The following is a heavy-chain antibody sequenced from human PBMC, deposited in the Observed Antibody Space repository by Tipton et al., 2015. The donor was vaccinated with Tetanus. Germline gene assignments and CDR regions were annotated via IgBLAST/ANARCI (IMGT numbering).Heavy chain of an antibody. J-gene: IGHJ3*01. CDR3: ARPLTSVAFGGFAFDV. Sequence: QSGAEVKQPGESLKISCKGTGYMFSSHRIGWVRQVPGKGLEWMGTIYPGDSYSTYSPSFEGHVSISVDRSIDTAYLQWSSLKASDTAIYYCARPLTSVAFGGFAFDVWGQGTLVTVSS. CDR2: IYPGDSYS. V-gene: IGHV5-51*01. D-gene: IGHD3-16*01. CDR1: GYMFSSHR.